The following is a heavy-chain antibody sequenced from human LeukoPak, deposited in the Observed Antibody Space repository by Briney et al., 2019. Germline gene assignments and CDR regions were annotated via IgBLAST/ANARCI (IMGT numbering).Heavy chain of an antibody. V-gene: IGHV4-34*01. D-gene: IGHD2-2*01. J-gene: IGHJ5*02. Sequence: SETLSLTCAVYGGSFSGYYWSWIRQPPGKGLEWIGEIDHSGSTNYNPSLKSRVTISVDTSKNQFSLKLSSVTAADTAVYYCARGEYQLLFLNWFDPWGQGTLVTVSS. CDR3: ARGEYQLLFLNWFDP. CDR2: IDHSGST. CDR1: GGSFSGYY.